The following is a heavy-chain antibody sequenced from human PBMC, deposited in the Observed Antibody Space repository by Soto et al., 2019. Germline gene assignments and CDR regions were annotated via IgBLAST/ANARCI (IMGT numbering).Heavy chain of an antibody. D-gene: IGHD1-20*01. CDR3: ATRYNWNGLVHYYYGMDV. V-gene: IGHV1-24*01. Sequence: ASVKVSCKASGYTFTSYDINWVRQAPGKGLEWMGGFDPEDGETIYAQKFQGRVTMTEDTSTDTAYMELSSLRSEDTAVYYCATRYNWNGLVHYYYGMDVWGQGTTVTVSS. J-gene: IGHJ6*02. CDR2: FDPEDGET. CDR1: GYTFTSYD.